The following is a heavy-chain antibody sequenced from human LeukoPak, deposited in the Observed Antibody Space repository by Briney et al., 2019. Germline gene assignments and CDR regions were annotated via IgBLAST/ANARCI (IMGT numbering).Heavy chain of an antibody. CDR3: ARLLDNDSSGDPDTFDM. CDR1: GVSISGHY. V-gene: IGHV4-59*11. Sequence: PSETLSLTCTVCGVSISGHYWSWIRQPPGNGLEWIGFVYYSGRTRYNPSLHSRVTISAGTSKNHLSLKLTSVTAADTAVYYCARLLDNDSSGDPDTFDMWGQGIKVTVSS. J-gene: IGHJ3*02. CDR2: VYYSGRT. D-gene: IGHD3-22*01.